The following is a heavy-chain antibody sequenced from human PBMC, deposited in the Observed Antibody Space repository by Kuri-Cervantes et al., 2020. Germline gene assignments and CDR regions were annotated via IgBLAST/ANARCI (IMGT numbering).Heavy chain of an antibody. V-gene: IGHV1-18*01. Sequence: ASVKVSCKASGYTFTSHGISWVRQAPGQGLEWMGWITPYDGNTDFAQNLQGRVTITADESTSTAYMELSSLRSEDTAVYYCARSGYYDSSGYYYWGQGTLVTVSS. CDR1: GYTFTSHG. D-gene: IGHD3-22*01. CDR3: ARSGYYDSSGYYY. J-gene: IGHJ4*02. CDR2: ITPYDGNT.